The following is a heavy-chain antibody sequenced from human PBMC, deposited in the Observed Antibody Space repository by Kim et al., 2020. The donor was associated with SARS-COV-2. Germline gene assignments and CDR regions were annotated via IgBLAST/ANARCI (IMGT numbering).Heavy chain of an antibody. CDR2: ISGSGGST. CDR1: GFTFSSYA. CDR3: AKTFTIFGVVKDYFDY. J-gene: IGHJ4*02. V-gene: IGHV3-23*01. Sequence: GGSLRLSCAASGFTFSSYAMSWVRQAPGKGLEWVSAISGSGGSTYYADSVKGRFTISRDNSKNTLYLQMNSLRAEDTAVYYCAKTFTIFGVVKDYFDYWGQGTLVTVSS. D-gene: IGHD3-3*01.